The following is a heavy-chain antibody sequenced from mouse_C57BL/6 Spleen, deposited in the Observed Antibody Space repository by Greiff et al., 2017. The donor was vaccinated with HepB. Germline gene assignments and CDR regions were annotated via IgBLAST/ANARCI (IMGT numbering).Heavy chain of an antibody. Sequence: VQLQQPGAELVKPGASVKLSCKASGYTFTSYWMHWVKQRPGQGLEWIGMIHPNSGSTNYNEKLKSKATLTVDKSSSTAYMQLSSLTSEDSAVYYCARITGTGYFDVWGTGTTVTVSS. CDR3: ARITGTGYFDV. D-gene: IGHD4-1*01. J-gene: IGHJ1*03. CDR1: GYTFTSYW. CDR2: IHPNSGST. V-gene: IGHV1-64*01.